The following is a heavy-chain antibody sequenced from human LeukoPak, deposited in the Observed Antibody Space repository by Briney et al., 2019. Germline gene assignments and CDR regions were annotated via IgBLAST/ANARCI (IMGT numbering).Heavy chain of an antibody. Sequence: PGGSLRLSCAASGFTFSDYWMHWVRQAPGKGLVWVSRVNRDGSSTSYADSVKGRFTISRDNAQNTLSLQMNSLRAEDTAVYYCAKDLEGNFDYWGQGTLVTVSS. D-gene: IGHD1-1*01. CDR3: AKDLEGNFDY. J-gene: IGHJ4*02. CDR1: GFTFSDYW. V-gene: IGHV3-74*01. CDR2: VNRDGSST.